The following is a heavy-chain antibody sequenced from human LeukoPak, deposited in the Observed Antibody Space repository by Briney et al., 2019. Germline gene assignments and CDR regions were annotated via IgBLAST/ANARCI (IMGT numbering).Heavy chain of an antibody. V-gene: IGHV4-30-4*08. CDR2: MYYSGST. CDR3: ARPYYYDSRIDP. CDR1: GGSISSGGYY. J-gene: IGHJ5*02. D-gene: IGHD3-22*01. Sequence: SETLSLTCTVSGGSISSGGYYWSWIRQPPGKGLEWIGYMYYSGSTYYNPSLKSRVTISLDTSKNQFSLKLNSVTAADTAVYYCARPYYYDSRIDPWGQGTLATVSS.